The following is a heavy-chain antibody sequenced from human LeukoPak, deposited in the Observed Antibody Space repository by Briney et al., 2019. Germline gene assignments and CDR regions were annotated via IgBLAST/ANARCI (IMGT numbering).Heavy chain of an antibody. CDR3: ARAGELRPPYGMDA. CDR2: INPNSGGT. Sequence: ASVKVSCKASGYTFTGYYMHWVRQAPGQGLEWMGWINPNSGGTNYAQKFQGRVTMTRDTSISTAYMELSRLRSDDTAVYYCARAGELRPPYGMDAWGQGTTVTVSS. V-gene: IGHV1-2*02. CDR1: GYTFTGYY. J-gene: IGHJ6*02. D-gene: IGHD1-7*01.